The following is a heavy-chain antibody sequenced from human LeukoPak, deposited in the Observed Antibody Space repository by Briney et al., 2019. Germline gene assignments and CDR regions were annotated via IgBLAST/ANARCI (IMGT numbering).Heavy chain of an antibody. CDR3: ATTNDGGGYQWGDFFDF. Sequence: PGASVKLSCKASGGTSNSHAISWVRQAPGQGLEWMGRIIPNLGTTNRAQNFQDRVTLTADKSTNTAYMELTSLTSDDTAVYYCATTNDGGGYQWGDFFDFWGQGTLVTVSS. D-gene: IGHD3-22*01. V-gene: IGHV1-69*04. J-gene: IGHJ4*02. CDR1: GGTSNSHA. CDR2: IIPNLGTT.